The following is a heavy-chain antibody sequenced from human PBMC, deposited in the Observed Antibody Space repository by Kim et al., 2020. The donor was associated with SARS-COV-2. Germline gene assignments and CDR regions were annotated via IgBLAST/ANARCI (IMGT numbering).Heavy chain of an antibody. V-gene: IGHV5-10-1*01. CDR2: IDPSDSYT. Sequence: GESLKISCKGSGYSFTSYWISWVRQMPGKGLEWMGRIDPSDSYTNYSPSFQGHVTISADKSISTAYLQWSSLKASDTAMYYCAALGEIVVVPAAIPVYYGMDVWGQGTTVTVSS. CDR1: GYSFTSYW. CDR3: AALGEIVVVPAAIPVYYGMDV. J-gene: IGHJ6*02. D-gene: IGHD2-2*02.